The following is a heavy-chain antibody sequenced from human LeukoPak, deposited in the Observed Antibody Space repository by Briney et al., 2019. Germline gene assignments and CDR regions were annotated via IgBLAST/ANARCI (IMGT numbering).Heavy chain of an antibody. Sequence: GGSLRLSCAASGFTFSSYGMSWVRQAPGKGLEWVSAMSGRGGSTNYADSVKGRFTISRDNSKNTLYLQMNSLRAEDTAVYYCAKAVVVVPAATPFDYWGQGTLVTVSS. CDR3: AKAVVVVPAATPFDY. CDR2: MSGRGGST. J-gene: IGHJ4*02. CDR1: GFTFSSYG. V-gene: IGHV3-23*01. D-gene: IGHD2-2*01.